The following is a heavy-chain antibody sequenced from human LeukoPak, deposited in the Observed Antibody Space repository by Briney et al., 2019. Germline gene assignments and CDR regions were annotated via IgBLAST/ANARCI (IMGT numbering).Heavy chain of an antibody. CDR2: ISYDGSNK. J-gene: IGHJ4*02. Sequence: AEGSLRLSCAASGFTFSSYGMHWVRQAPGKGLEWVAVISYDGSNKYYADSVKGRFTISRDNSKNTLYLQMNSLRAEDTAVYYCAKSGYSSSWFFDYWGQGTLVTVSS. CDR3: AKSGYSSSWFFDY. CDR1: GFTFSSYG. V-gene: IGHV3-30*18. D-gene: IGHD6-13*01.